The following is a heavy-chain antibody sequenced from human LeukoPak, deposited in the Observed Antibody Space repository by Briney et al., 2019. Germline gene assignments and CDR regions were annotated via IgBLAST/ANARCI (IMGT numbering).Heavy chain of an antibody. Sequence: PGGSLRLSCAASGFTFSSYTMNWVRQAPGKWLEWVSSISSSSSYIYYADSVKGRFTISRDNAKNSLYLQMNSLRAEDTAVYYCARGSSGWYGGSLWQSGGYFDYWGQGTLVTVSS. V-gene: IGHV3-21*01. D-gene: IGHD6-19*01. CDR2: ISSSSSYI. CDR3: ARGSSGWYGGSLWQSGGYFDY. J-gene: IGHJ4*02. CDR1: GFTFSSYT.